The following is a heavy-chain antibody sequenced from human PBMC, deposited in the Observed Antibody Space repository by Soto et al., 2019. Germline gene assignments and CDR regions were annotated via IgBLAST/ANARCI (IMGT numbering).Heavy chain of an antibody. CDR2: IKQDGSQK. CDR1: GFSFSSYL. V-gene: IGHV3-7*03. Sequence: GSLRLSCAASGFSFSSYLMNWARQAPGKGLEWVANIKQDGSQKYYVDSVKGRFTISRDNAKNSLYLQMNSLRAEDTAIYYCARSNYDFWSGGSLDIWGQGTMVTVSS. CDR3: ARSNYDFWSGGSLDI. D-gene: IGHD3-3*01. J-gene: IGHJ3*02.